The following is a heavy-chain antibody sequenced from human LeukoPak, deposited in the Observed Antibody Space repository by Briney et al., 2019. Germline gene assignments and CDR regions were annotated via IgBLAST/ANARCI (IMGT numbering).Heavy chain of an antibody. D-gene: IGHD5-18*01. CDR3: ARGRAIQLF. CDR1: GFTFSSYA. Sequence: GGSLRLSCAASGFTFSSYAMRWVRQAPGKGLEWVAVISYDGSNKYYADSVKGRFTISRDNSKNTLYLQMNSLRAEDTAVYYCARGRAIQLFWGQGTLVTVSS. V-gene: IGHV3-30-3*01. J-gene: IGHJ4*02. CDR2: ISYDGSNK.